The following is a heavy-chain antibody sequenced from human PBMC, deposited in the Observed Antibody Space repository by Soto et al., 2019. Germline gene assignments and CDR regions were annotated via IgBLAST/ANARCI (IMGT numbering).Heavy chain of an antibody. CDR2: ISSRSDI. Sequence: GGSLRHSCVCSGFTFSTYSINWVRQAPGKGLEWVSSISSRSDIYYADSVKGRFTISRDNAKNSVSLQMNSLRAEDTAVYYCAREYTAWPLAYGLDVWGQGTTVTVSS. CDR3: AREYTAWPLAYGLDV. V-gene: IGHV3-21*01. J-gene: IGHJ6*02. D-gene: IGHD2-2*02. CDR1: GFTFSTYS.